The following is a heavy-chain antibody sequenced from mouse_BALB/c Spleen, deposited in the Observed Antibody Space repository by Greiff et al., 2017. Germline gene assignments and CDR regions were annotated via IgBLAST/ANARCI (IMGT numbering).Heavy chain of an antibody. CDR1: GFTFSSYT. Sequence: EVQVVESGGGLVKPGGSLKLSCAASGFTFSSYTMSWVRQTPEKRLEWVATISSGGSYTYYPDSVKGRFTISRDNAKNTLYLQMSSLKSEDTAMYYCTRDRDGYRGFAYWGQGTLVTVSA. J-gene: IGHJ3*01. CDR2: ISSGGSYT. V-gene: IGHV5-6-4*01. D-gene: IGHD2-3*01. CDR3: TRDRDGYRGFAY.